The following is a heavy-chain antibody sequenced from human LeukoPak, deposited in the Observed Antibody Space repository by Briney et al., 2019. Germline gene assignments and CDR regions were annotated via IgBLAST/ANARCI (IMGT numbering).Heavy chain of an antibody. CDR2: INHSGST. J-gene: IGHJ4*02. CDR3: AKKRDGYYFDY. Sequence: SETLSLTCAVYGGSCSGYYWSWIRQPPGKGLEWIGEINHSGSTNYNPSLKSRVTISVDTSKNQFSLKLSSVTAADTAVYYCAKKRDGYYFDYWGQGTLVTVSS. V-gene: IGHV4-34*01. CDR1: GGSCSGYY.